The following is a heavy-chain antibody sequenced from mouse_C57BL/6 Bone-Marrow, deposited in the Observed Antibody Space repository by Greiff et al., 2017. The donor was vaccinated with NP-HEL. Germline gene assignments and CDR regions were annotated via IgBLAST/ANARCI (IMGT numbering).Heavy chain of an antibody. Sequence: EVQLQQSGPELVKPGASVKISCKASGYTFTDYYMNWVKQSHGKSLEWIGDINPNNGGTSYNQKFKGKATLTVDKSSSTAYMELRSLTSEDSAVYYCARRRPHYYAMDYWGQGTSVTVSS. J-gene: IGHJ4*01. CDR2: INPNNGGT. CDR3: ARRRPHYYAMDY. D-gene: IGHD3-2*02. CDR1: GYTFTDYY. V-gene: IGHV1-26*01.